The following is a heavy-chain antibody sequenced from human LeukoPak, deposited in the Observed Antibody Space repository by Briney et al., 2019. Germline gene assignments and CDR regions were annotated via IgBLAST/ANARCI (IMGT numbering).Heavy chain of an antibody. CDR3: ARAMDSSGYYPFDY. J-gene: IGHJ4*02. D-gene: IGHD3-22*01. V-gene: IGHV1-2*02. CDR2: INPNSGGT. CDR1: GYTFTGYY. Sequence: ASVKVSCKASGYTFTGYYMHWVRQAPGQGLEWMGWINPNSGGTNYAQKFQGRVTMTRDTSISTAYMELSRLRSDDTAVYYCARAMDSSGYYPFDYWAREPWSPSPQ.